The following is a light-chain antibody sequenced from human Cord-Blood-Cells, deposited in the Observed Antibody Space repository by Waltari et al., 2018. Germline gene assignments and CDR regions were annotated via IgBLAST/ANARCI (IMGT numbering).Light chain of an antibody. CDR1: QSVSRSY. Sequence: IVLTQSPGTLSLSPGERATLSCRASQSVSRSYLAWYQQKPGQAPRLLIYGASSRATGIADRFSGSGSGTDFTLTISRLEPEEFAVYYCQQYGSSPLTFGQGAKVEIK. J-gene: IGKJ1*01. CDR2: GAS. CDR3: QQYGSSPLT. V-gene: IGKV3-20*01.